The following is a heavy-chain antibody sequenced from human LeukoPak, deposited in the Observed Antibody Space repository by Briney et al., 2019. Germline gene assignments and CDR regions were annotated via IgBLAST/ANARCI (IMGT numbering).Heavy chain of an antibody. CDR1: GFTFSSYA. D-gene: IGHD2-15*01. CDR3: AKAHRGGRGSYYYYYYGMDV. J-gene: IGHJ6*02. CDR2: MSGSGGTT. V-gene: IGHV3-23*01. Sequence: TGGSLRLSCAASGFTFSSYALSWVRQAPGKGPEWVSVMSGSGGTTYYADSVKGRFTISRDNSKNTLYLQMNSLRAEDTAVYYCAKAHRGGRGSYYYYYYGMDVWGQGTTVTVSS.